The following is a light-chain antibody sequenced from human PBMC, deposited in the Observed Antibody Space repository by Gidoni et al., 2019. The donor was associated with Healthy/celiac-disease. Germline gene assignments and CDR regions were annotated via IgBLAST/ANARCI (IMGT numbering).Light chain of an antibody. V-gene: IGKV1-39*01. CDR3: QQSYSTLDT. CDR1: QSISSY. J-gene: IGKJ2*01. CDR2: DAS. Sequence: DLQITPSPSSLSASVGDRVTITCRASQSISSYLNWYQQKPGKAPKLLIYDASSLQSGVPSRFSGSGPGTDFTLTISSLQPEDFATYYCQQSYSTLDTFGQGTKLEIK.